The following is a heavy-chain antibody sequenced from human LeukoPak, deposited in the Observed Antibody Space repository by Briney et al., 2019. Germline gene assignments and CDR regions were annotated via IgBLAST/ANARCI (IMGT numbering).Heavy chain of an antibody. V-gene: IGHV1-8*01. Sequence: ASVKVSCKASGYTFTSYDISWVRQATGQGLEWMGWTNPNSGNTGYAQKFQGRVTMTRNTSISTAYMEVSSLGSEDTAVYYCARRIAAAGTTLGYWGQGTLVTVSS. J-gene: IGHJ4*02. D-gene: IGHD6-13*01. CDR3: ARRIAAAGTTLGY. CDR2: TNPNSGNT. CDR1: GYTFTSYD.